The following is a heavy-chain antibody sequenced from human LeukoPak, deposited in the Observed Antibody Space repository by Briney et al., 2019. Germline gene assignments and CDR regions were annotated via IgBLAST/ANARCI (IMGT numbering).Heavy chain of an antibody. D-gene: IGHD3-3*01. CDR2: ISSSSYI. Sequence: AGGSLRLSCAASGFTFSSYSMNWVRQAPGKGLEWVSSISSSSYIYYADSVKGQFTISRDNAKNSLYLQMNSLRAEDTAVYYCAREVLRFLEWPLPFDAFDIWGQGTMVTVSS. CDR1: GFTFSSYS. V-gene: IGHV3-21*01. CDR3: AREVLRFLEWPLPFDAFDI. J-gene: IGHJ3*02.